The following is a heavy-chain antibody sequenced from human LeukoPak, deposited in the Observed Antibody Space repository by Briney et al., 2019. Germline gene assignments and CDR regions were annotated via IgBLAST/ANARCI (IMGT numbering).Heavy chain of an antibody. J-gene: IGHJ4*02. CDR1: GFTFSTYC. CDR3: VRDFRSADY. Sequence: GSLRLSCAASGFTFSTYCMHWVRQAPGKGPMWVSRICPDGTVTNYADPVKARFIISRDNARNTVYLQMNSLRVEDTAVYYCVRDFRSADYWGQGTLVTVSS. V-gene: IGHV3-74*01. CDR2: ICPDGTVT.